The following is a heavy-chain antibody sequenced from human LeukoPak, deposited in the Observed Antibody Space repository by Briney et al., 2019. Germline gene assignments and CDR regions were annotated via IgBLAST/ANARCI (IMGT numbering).Heavy chain of an antibody. Sequence: GGSLRLSCAASGFTFSDYYMSWIRQAPGKGLEWVSYISSSSSYTNYADSVKGRFTMSRDNAKNSLYLQVNSLRAEDTAVYYCARGEYFFDYWGQGTLVTVSS. D-gene: IGHD3-16*01. CDR1: GFTFSDYY. J-gene: IGHJ4*02. CDR3: ARGEYFFDY. V-gene: IGHV3-11*06. CDR2: ISSSSSYT.